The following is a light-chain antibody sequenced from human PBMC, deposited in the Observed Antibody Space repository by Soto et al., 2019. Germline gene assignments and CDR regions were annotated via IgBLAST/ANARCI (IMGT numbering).Light chain of an antibody. Sequence: QSVLTQPPSVSGAPGQRVTISCTGSSSNIGAGYDVHWYQQRPGTAPKLLIFGNINRPSGVPDRFSGSKSGTSASLAITGLQAEDEGDYYCSSYTSSRTLVFGGGTKLTVL. CDR2: GNI. CDR3: SSYTSSRTLV. V-gene: IGLV1-40*01. CDR1: SSNIGAGYD. J-gene: IGLJ3*02.